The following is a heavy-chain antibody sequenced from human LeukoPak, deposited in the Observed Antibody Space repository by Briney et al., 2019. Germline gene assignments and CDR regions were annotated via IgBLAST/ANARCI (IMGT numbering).Heavy chain of an antibody. CDR3: ARGTIAARPNLFDY. V-gene: IGHV4-38-2*02. CDR1: GYSISSGYY. D-gene: IGHD6-6*01. CDR2: IYHSGST. Sequence: SETLSLTCTVSGYSISSGYYWGWIRQPPGKGLEWIGSIYHSGSTYYNPSLKSRVTISVDTSKNQFSLKLSSVTAADTAVYYCARGTIAARPNLFDYWGQGTLVTVSS. J-gene: IGHJ4*02.